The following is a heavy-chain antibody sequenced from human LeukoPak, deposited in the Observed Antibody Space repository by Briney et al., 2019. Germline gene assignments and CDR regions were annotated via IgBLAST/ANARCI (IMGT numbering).Heavy chain of an antibody. CDR3: AKPVSGLSIFGDIEY. CDR2: ISYDGSNK. CDR1: GFTFNNYG. Sequence: GGSLRLSCAASGFTFNNYGMHWVRQAPGKGLEWVALISYDGSNKYYADSVKGRFTISRDTSKDTLYLQMNSLRTEDTGVYYFAKPVSGLSIFGDIEYWGQGTLVTVSS. J-gene: IGHJ4*02. V-gene: IGHV3-30*18. D-gene: IGHD3-3*01.